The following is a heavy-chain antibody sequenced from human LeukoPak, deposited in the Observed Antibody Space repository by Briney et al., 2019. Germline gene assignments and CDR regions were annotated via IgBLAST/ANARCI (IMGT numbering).Heavy chain of an antibody. CDR1: GFTFSSYS. J-gene: IGHJ4*02. CDR2: ISSSSSYI. CDR3: ARHNDYGDYFLDY. D-gene: IGHD4-17*01. Sequence: IPGGSLRLSCAASGFTFSSYSMNWVRQAPGKGLEWVSSISSSSSYIYYADSVKGRFTISRDNAKNSLYLQMNSLRAEDTAAYYCARHNDYGDYFLDYWGQGTLVTVSS. V-gene: IGHV3-21*01.